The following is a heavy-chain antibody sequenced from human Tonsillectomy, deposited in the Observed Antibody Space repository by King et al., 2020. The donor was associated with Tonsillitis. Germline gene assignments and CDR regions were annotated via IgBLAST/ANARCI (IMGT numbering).Heavy chain of an antibody. V-gene: IGHV3-30*10. D-gene: IGHD6-19*01. Sequence: VQLVESGGGVVQPGRSLRLSCAASGFTFSSYAMHWVRQAPGKGLGWGAVISHDGSNKYYTDSVKGRFTISRDNSKNTLYLQMNSLRTEDTAVYFCAGEQWLVPSPFDYWGQGTLVTVSS. J-gene: IGHJ4*02. CDR1: GFTFSSYA. CDR2: ISHDGSNK. CDR3: AGEQWLVPSPFDY.